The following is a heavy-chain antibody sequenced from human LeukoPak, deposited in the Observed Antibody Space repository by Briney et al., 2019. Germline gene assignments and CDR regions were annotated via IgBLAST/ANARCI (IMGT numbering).Heavy chain of an antibody. D-gene: IGHD3-3*01. CDR3: ARWAGNAHNDFWSGPFDF. CDR1: GGTFSNFA. J-gene: IGHJ4*02. V-gene: IGHV1-69*01. Sequence: SVKVSCKASGGTFSNFAISWVRQAPGQGLEWMGGIIPIFGTGHYGQKLQGRVTITADESTTTVYLELRSLRSGDTAVYYCARWAGNAHNDFWSGPFDFWGQGTLVTVSS. CDR2: IIPIFGTG.